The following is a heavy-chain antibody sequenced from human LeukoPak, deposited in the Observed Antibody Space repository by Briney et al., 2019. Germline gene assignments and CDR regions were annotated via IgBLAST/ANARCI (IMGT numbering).Heavy chain of an antibody. CDR2: ISSSSSTI. V-gene: IGHV3-48*01. CDR3: ARDRGAADAFDI. D-gene: IGHD3-10*01. J-gene: IGHJ3*02. Sequence: GGSLRLSCAASGFTFSSYSMNWVRQAPWKGLEWVSYISSSSSTIYYADSVKGRFTISRDNAKNSLYLQMNSLRAEDTAVYYCARDRGAADAFDIWGQGTMVTVSS. CDR1: GFTFSSYS.